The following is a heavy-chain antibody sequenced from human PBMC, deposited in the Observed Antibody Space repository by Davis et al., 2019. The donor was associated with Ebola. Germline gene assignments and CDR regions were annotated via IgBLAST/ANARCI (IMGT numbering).Heavy chain of an antibody. V-gene: IGHV5-51*01. D-gene: IGHD6-13*01. CDR1: GYSFTSYW. CDR2: IYPGDSDT. Sequence: KVSCKGSGYSFTSYWIGWVRQMPGKGLEWMGIIYPGDSDTRYSPSFQGQVTISADKSISTAYLQWSSLKASDTAMYYCARRVAAANWYFDLWGRCTLVTVSS. J-gene: IGHJ2*01. CDR3: ARRVAAANWYFDL.